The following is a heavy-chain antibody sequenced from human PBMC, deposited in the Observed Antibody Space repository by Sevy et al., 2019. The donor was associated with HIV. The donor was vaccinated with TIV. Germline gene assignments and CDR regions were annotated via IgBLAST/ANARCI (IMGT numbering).Heavy chain of an antibody. D-gene: IGHD2-8*01. CDR2: LSFGCGKI. V-gene: IGHV3-23*01. J-gene: IGHJ4*02. CDR1: GFAFYDYS. CDR3: AREGCTRPHDY. Sequence: GGSLRLSCAASGFAFYDYSMSWIRQAPGKGLEWVATLSFGCGKIKYADSVKGRFTISRDNSKNSFYLQMGNLRVEDTALYYCAREGCTRPHDYWGQGTRVTVSS.